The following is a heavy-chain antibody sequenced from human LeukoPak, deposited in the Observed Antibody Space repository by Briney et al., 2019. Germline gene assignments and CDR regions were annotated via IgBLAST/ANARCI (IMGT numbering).Heavy chain of an antibody. CDR1: GFTFSSYA. J-gene: IGHJ4*02. CDR3: ARDPSEWELLDYFDY. D-gene: IGHD1-26*01. CDR2: ISYDGSNK. Sequence: GRSLRLSCAASGFTFSSYAMHWVRRAPGKGLEWVAVISYDGSNKYYADSVKGRFTISRDNSKNTLYLQMNSLRAEDTAVYYCARDPSEWELLDYFDYWGQGTLVTVSS. V-gene: IGHV3-30-3*01.